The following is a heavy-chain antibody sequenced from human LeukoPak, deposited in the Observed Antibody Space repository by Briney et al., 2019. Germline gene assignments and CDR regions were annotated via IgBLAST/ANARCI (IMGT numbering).Heavy chain of an antibody. J-gene: IGHJ4*02. Sequence: GGSLTLACAASAFTFSSYAMSWVRQAPGKWLEWVSAISGSGGSTYYADSVKGRFTMSRDNSKSTLYLQMNSLRAEDTAVYYCTKLAAVVVVAGPDYWGQGTLVTVSS. CDR2: ISGSGGST. D-gene: IGHD2-15*01. CDR1: AFTFSSYA. V-gene: IGHV3-23*01. CDR3: TKLAAVVVVAGPDY.